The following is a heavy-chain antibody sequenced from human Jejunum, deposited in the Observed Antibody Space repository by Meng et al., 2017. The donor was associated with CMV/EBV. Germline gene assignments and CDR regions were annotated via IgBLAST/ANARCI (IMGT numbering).Heavy chain of an antibody. CDR2: IWSDGSNK. CDR1: GFFFIFYG. Sequence: ASGFFFIFYGMHWVRQAPGKGLEWVAVIWSDGSNKYYADSVKGRFTISRDNSKNTLNLQMNSLRAEDTAVYYCAKEGVYDGYAVDYWGQGTLVTVSS. V-gene: IGHV3-33*06. CDR3: AKEGVYDGYAVDY. D-gene: IGHD3-16*01. J-gene: IGHJ4*02.